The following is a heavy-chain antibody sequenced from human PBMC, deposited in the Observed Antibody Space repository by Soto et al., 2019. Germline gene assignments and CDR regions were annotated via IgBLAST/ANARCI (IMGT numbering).Heavy chain of an antibody. V-gene: IGHV3-66*01. J-gene: IGHJ4*02. Sequence: GRSLRLSCAASGVTVSNNYMSWVRQAPGRGLEWVSVIYSGGRTYYADSVKGRFIISRDSSKNTLYLQMNSLRAEDTAVYYCARDTYDDYRGQGTLVTVSS. D-gene: IGHD3-3*01. CDR3: ARDTYDDY. CDR1: GVTVSNNY. CDR2: IYSGGRT.